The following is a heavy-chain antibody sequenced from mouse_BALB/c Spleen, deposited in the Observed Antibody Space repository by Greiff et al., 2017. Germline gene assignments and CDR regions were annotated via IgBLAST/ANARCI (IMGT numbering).Heavy chain of an antibody. V-gene: IGHV5-6-2*01. CDR3: ARTWVAPYYYAMDY. CDR2: INSNGGST. D-gene: IGHD1-1*02. J-gene: IGHJ4*01. Sequence: EVKLVESGGGLVKLGGSLKLSCAASGFTFSSYYMSWVRQTPEKRLELVAAINSNGGSTYYPDTVKGRFTISRDNARNILYLQMSSLRSEDTAMYYCARTWVAPYYYAMDYWGQGTSVTVSS. CDR1: GFTFSSYY.